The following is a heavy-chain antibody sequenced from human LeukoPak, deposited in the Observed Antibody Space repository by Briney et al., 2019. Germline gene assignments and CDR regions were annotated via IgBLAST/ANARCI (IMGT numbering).Heavy chain of an antibody. J-gene: IGHJ6*02. V-gene: IGHV4-34*01. D-gene: IGHD3-9*01. Sequence: SETLSLTCAVYGGSFSGYYWSWIRQPPGKGLEWIGEINHSGSTNYNPSLKSRVTISVDTSKNQFSLKLSSVTAADTAVYYCARAPRMSYDIGYYYGVDVWGQGTTVTVSS. CDR1: GGSFSGYY. CDR2: INHSGST. CDR3: ARAPRMSYDIGYYYGVDV.